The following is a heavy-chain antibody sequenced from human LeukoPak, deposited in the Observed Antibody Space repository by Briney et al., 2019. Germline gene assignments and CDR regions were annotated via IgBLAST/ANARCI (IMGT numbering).Heavy chain of an antibody. CDR1: GFTFSSYA. CDR2: ISGTGGRT. V-gene: IGHV3-23*01. J-gene: IGHJ4*02. D-gene: IGHD3-22*01. Sequence: GGSLRLSCAASGFTFSSYAMNWVRQAPGKGLEWVSVISGTGGRTYYADSVKGRFTISRDNSKNTLYLQMNSLRAEDTAVYYCARDQYYYDSSGYLTFDYWGQGTLVTVSS. CDR3: ARDQYYYDSSGYLTFDY.